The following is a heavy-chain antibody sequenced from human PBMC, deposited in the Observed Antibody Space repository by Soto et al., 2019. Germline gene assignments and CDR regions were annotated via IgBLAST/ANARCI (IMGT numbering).Heavy chain of an antibody. CDR2: INHSGST. CDR1: GGSFSGYY. V-gene: IGHV4-34*01. Sequence: PSETLSLTCAVYGGSFSGYYWSWIRQPPGKGLEWIGEINHSGSTNYNPSLKSRVTISVDTSKNQFSLKLSSVTAADTAVYYCARGPRSSSWDHYHYGMDVWGQGTTVTVSS. J-gene: IGHJ6*02. CDR3: ARGPRSSSWDHYHYGMDV. D-gene: IGHD6-13*01.